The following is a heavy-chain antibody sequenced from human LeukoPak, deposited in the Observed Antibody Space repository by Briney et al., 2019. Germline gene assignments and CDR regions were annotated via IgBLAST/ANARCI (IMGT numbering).Heavy chain of an antibody. CDR3: ARAEYYYDSSGLKELPFDY. Sequence: ASVKVSCKASEYTFTGYYMNWERQAPGQGLEWMGWINPNSGGTNYAQKFQGRVTMTRDTSISTAYMELSRLRSDDTAVYYCARAEYYYDSSGLKELPFDYWGQGTLVTVSS. J-gene: IGHJ4*02. CDR1: EYTFTGYY. V-gene: IGHV1-2*02. D-gene: IGHD3-22*01. CDR2: INPNSGGT.